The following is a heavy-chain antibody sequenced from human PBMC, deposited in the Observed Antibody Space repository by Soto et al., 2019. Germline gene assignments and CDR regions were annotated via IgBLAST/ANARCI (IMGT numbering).Heavy chain of an antibody. CDR3: AAPGKVTPYYYGMDV. D-gene: IGHD2-15*01. CDR1: GFTFTSSA. J-gene: IGHJ6*02. V-gene: IGHV1-58*01. CDR2: IVVGSGNT. Sequence: VASVKVSCKASGFTFTSSAVQWVRQARGQRLEWIGWIVVGSGNTNYAQKFQERVTITRDMSTSTAYMELSSLRSEDTAVYYCAAPGKVTPYYYGMDVWGQGTTVTVSS.